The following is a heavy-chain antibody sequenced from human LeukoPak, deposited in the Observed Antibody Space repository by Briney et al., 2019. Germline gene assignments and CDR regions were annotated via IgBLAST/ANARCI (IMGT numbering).Heavy chain of an antibody. J-gene: IGHJ6*03. Sequence: ASVKVSCKASGYTFTSYDINWVRQATGQGLEWMGWMNPNSGNTGYAQKFQGRVTITRNTSISTAYMELSSLRSEGTAVYCCARGVVPAAIQYYYYYYYMDVWGKGTTVTVSS. D-gene: IGHD2-2*02. CDR2: MNPNSGNT. V-gene: IGHV1-8*03. CDR1: GYTFTSYD. CDR3: ARGVVPAAIQYYYYYYYMDV.